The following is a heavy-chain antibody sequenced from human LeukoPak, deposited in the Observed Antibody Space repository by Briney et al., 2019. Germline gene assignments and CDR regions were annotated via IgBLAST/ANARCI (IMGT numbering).Heavy chain of an antibody. Sequence: PGGSLRLSCAASGFTFSSYAMSWVRQAPGKGLEWVSAISGSGGSTYYADSVKGRFTISRDNSKNTLYLQMNSLRAEDTAVYYCARDPTVYDSSGYQSWGQGTLVTVSS. J-gene: IGHJ5*02. CDR2: ISGSGGST. CDR3: ARDPTVYDSSGYQS. CDR1: GFTFSSYA. V-gene: IGHV3-23*01. D-gene: IGHD3-22*01.